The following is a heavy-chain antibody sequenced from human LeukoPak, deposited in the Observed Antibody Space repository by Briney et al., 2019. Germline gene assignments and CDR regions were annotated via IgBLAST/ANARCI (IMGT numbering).Heavy chain of an antibody. V-gene: IGHV3-48*03. Sequence: GGSLRLSCAASGFTFSSYEMNWVRQAPGKGLEWVSYISSSGSTMYNADSVKGRFTISRDNAKNSLYLQMNSLGAEDTAVYYCARETLRYFDLWGRGTLVSVSS. CDR3: ARETLRYFDL. CDR1: GFTFSSYE. CDR2: ISSSGSTM. J-gene: IGHJ2*01.